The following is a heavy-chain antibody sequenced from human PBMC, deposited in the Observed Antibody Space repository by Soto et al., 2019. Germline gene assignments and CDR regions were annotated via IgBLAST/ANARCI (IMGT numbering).Heavy chain of an antibody. CDR1: GYTFTDYT. CDR2: INAGNGNT. V-gene: IGHV1-3*01. CDR3: ARWMTVAGYY. J-gene: IGHJ4*02. D-gene: IGHD6-19*01. Sequence: QVQLVQSGAEVRKPGASVKVSCKSSGYTFTDYTIHWVRQAPGQRLEWLGWINAGNGNTKYSQKFQSRVTITRDTSASTAYMELSSLRSEDTAVYYCARWMTVAGYYWGQGTLLTVSS.